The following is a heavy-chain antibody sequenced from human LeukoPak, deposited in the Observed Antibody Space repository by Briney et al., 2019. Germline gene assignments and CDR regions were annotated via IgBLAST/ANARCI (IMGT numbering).Heavy chain of an antibody. V-gene: IGHV4-59*08. J-gene: IGHJ4*02. CDR1: GGSISSFY. D-gene: IGHD3-10*01. CDR3: ASLEKYYYGSGRTDY. CDR2: IYYSGST. Sequence: SETLSLTCTVSGGSISSFYWSWIRQPPGKGLEWIGYIYYSGSTNYNPSLKSRVTISVDTSKNQFSLKLSSVTAADTAVYYCASLEKYYYGSGRTDYWGQGTLVTVSS.